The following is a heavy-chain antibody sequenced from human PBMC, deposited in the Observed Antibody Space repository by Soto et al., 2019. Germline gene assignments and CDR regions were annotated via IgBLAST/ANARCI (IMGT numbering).Heavy chain of an antibody. CDR3: AREDESSGHAGTFRH. Sequence: QVQLVESGGDVVQPGRSLRLSCAASGFSFNSYVMHWVRQAPGKGLEWVALMSHDGNKQYVDSVRERITISRDNSKNKLNLEMNSLRAEDTAVYYCAREDESSGHAGTFRHWGQGTLVTVSP. J-gene: IGHJ1*01. D-gene: IGHD3-22*01. CDR1: GFSFNSYV. V-gene: IGHV3-30-3*01. CDR2: MSHDGNK.